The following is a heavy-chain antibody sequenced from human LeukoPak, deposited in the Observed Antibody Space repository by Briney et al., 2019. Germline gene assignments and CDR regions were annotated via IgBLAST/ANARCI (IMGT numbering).Heavy chain of an antibody. CDR3: ARLGGSYSVDY. CDR2: VSDSGNT. CDR1: GGSIRSFY. Sequence: SETLSLICTVAGGSIRSFYWSWFRQPPGRGLELIAYVSDSGNTNYNPSLTSRVTVSIDTSKNEFSLKLSSVTAADTAVYYCARLGGSYSVDYWGQGTLVTVSS. D-gene: IGHD3-10*01. J-gene: IGHJ4*02. V-gene: IGHV4-59*08.